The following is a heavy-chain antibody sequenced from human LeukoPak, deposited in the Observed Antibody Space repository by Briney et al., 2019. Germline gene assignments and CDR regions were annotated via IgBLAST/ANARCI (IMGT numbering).Heavy chain of an antibody. V-gene: IGHV1-2*06. J-gene: IGHJ3*02. CDR1: GYTFTSYG. D-gene: IGHD3-16*01. CDR2: INPNSGGT. Sequence: ASVKVSCKASGYTFTSYGISWVRQAPGQGLEWMGRINPNSGGTNYAQKFQGRVTMTRDTSISTAYMELSRLRSDDTAVYYCARVGAQADAFDIWGQGTMVTVSS. CDR3: ARVGAQADAFDI.